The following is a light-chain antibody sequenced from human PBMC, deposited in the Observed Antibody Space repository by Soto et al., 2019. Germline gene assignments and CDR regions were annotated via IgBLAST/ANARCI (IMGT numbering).Light chain of an antibody. CDR3: QQYGSSGT. J-gene: IGKJ1*01. CDR1: QSLSSNY. V-gene: IGKV3-20*01. CDR2: GAS. Sequence: EIVLTQSPATLSLSPGERATLSCRASQSLSSNYLAWYQQKPGQAPRILIFGASGRAAGIPDRFSGSGSGTEFTLTISSLQSEDFAVYYCQQYGSSGTFGQGTKVDI.